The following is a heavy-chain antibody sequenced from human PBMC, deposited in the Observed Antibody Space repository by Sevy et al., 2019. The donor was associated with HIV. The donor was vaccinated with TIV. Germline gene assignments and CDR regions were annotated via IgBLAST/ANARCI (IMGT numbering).Heavy chain of an antibody. Sequence: GGSLRLSCAASGFTFDDYGMSWVRQAPGKGLEWVSGINWNGGSTGYADSVKGRFTISRDNAKNSLYLQVNSMRAEDTALYYCARHGYGYGYHALLDYYYGMDVWGQGTMVTVSS. V-gene: IGHV3-20*04. CDR1: GFTFDDYG. CDR3: ARHGYGYGYHALLDYYYGMDV. CDR2: INWNGGST. D-gene: IGHD5-18*01. J-gene: IGHJ6*02.